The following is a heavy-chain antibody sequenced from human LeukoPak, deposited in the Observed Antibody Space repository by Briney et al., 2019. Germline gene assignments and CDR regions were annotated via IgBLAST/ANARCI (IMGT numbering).Heavy chain of an antibody. D-gene: IGHD6-19*01. Sequence: GGSLRLSCAASGFPFSNYAMSWVRQAPGKGLEWVANIKQDGSEKYYVDSVKGRFTISRDNAKNSLYLQMNSLRAEDTAVYYCASSSIAVDWGQGTLVTVSS. CDR3: ASSSIAVD. CDR2: IKQDGSEK. CDR1: GFPFSNYA. V-gene: IGHV3-7*01. J-gene: IGHJ4*02.